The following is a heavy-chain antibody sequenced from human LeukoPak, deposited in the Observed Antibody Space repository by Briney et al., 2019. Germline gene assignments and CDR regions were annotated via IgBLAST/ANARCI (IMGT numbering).Heavy chain of an antibody. CDR3: ARAYDSSGYGRDYYYYGMVV. CDR2: IYYSGST. V-gene: IGHV4-59*08. D-gene: IGHD3-22*01. Sequence: PSETLSLTCTVSGGSISSYYWSWIRQPPGKGLEWIGYIYYSGSTNYNPSLKSRVTISVDTSKNQFSLKLSSVTAADTAVYYCARAYDSSGYGRDYYYYGMVVWGQGTTVTVSS. CDR1: GGSISSYY. J-gene: IGHJ6*02.